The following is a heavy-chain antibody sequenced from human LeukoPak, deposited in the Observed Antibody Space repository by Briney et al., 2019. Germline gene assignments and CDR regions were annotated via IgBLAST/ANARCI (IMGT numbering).Heavy chain of an antibody. CDR1: GGSISSYY. V-gene: IGHV4-4*07. J-gene: IGHJ3*02. CDR2: IITSGTT. CDR3: AREYSTSSRVFDI. Sequence: PSETLSLTCTVSGGSISSYYWSWIRQPPGKGLEWIGRIITSGTTNFNSSLKNRVTMSIDTSKNQFSLKLSSVTAADTAVYYCAREYSTSSRVFDIWGQGTMVTVSS. D-gene: IGHD6-6*01.